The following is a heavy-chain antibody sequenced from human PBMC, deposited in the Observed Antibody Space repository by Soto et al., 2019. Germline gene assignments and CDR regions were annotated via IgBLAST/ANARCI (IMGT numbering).Heavy chain of an antibody. CDR1: GFSLSTSGVG. CDR2: IYWNDDK. D-gene: IGHD1-1*01. V-gene: IGHV2-5*01. J-gene: IGHJ4*02. CDR3: AHYNWNYFYFSS. Sequence: SGPTLVNPTQTLTLTCTFSGFSLSTSGVGVGWIRQPPGKALEWLALIYWNDDKRYSPSLKSRLTITKDTSKNQVVLTMTNMDPGATPTSDCAHYNWNYFYFSSWGKGTRFTVSS.